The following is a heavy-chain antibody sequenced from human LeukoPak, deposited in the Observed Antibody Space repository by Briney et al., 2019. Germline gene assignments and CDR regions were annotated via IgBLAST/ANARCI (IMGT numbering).Heavy chain of an antibody. CDR1: GFTFSNAW. J-gene: IGHJ4*02. V-gene: IGHV3-15*01. CDR3: TTRLGPDY. CDR2: IKSKTDGRTT. Sequence: WGSLRLSCAASGFTFSNAWMSWVRQAPGKGLEWVGRIKSKTDGRTTDYAAPMKGIFTISRDDSKSTLYLQMNSLKTEDTAVYYCTTRLGPDYWGQGTLVTVSS.